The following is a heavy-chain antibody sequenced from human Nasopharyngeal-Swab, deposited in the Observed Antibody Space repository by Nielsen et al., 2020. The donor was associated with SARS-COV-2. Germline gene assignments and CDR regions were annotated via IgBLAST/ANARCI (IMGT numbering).Heavy chain of an antibody. Sequence: SGPTLVQPTQTLTLTCTFSGFSLSTSGVGVGWIRQPPGKALEWLAVISWNDDKRYRPSLKSRYFITKGTSKNQVVLTMTNMDPVDTATYYCVHTGGRSAMGYFDYWGQGTLVTVSS. J-gene: IGHJ4*02. CDR1: GFSLSTSGVG. CDR2: ISWNDDK. CDR3: VHTGGRSAMGYFDY. V-gene: IGHV2-5*01. D-gene: IGHD5-18*01.